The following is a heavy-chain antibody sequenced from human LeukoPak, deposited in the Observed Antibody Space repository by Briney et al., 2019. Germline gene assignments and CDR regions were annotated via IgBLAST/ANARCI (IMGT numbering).Heavy chain of an antibody. CDR3: AREWYSSSWTPAGLYFQH. V-gene: IGHV1-46*01. CDR1: GYTFTSYY. D-gene: IGHD6-13*01. J-gene: IGHJ1*01. CDR2: INPSGGST. Sequence: ASVKVSCKASGYTFTSYYMHWVRQAPGQGLEWMGIINPSGGSTSYAQKFQGRVTMTRDTSTSTVYMELSSLRSEDTAVYYCAREWYSSSWTPAGLYFQHWGQGTLVTVSS.